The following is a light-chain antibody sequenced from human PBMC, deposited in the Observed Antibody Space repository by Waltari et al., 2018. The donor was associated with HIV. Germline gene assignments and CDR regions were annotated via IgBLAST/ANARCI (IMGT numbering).Light chain of an antibody. V-gene: IGLV2-14*03. CDR1: DIDFVLDTF. CDR3: ASFTGDNTLL. Sequence: SSVPHPASVSCLPVPSITISCTVSDIDFVLDTFVSWYQQHPDKLPRLIVYDVDSRASGISARFSGSKSGHTASLNISGLRAEDEAHYYCASFTGDNTLLFGGGTKVTVL. CDR2: DVD. J-gene: IGLJ3*02.